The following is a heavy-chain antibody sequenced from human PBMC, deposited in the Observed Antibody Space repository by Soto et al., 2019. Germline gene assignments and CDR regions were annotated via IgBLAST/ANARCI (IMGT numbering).Heavy chain of an antibody. Sequence: KPSETLCLTCTVSGGSISSYYWSWIRQPPGKGLEWIGYIYYSGSTNYNPSLKSRVTISVDTSKNQFSLKLSSVTAADTAVYYCARATAAAGIYYGMEVWGQGTTVTVSS. D-gene: IGHD6-13*01. CDR3: ARATAAAGIYYGMEV. CDR2: IYYSGST. J-gene: IGHJ6*02. CDR1: GGSISSYY. V-gene: IGHV4-59*01.